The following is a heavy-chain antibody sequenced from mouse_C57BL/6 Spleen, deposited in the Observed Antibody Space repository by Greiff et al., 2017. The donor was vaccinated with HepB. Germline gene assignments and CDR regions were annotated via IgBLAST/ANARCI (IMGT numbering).Heavy chain of an antibody. CDR2: ISSGSSTI. Sequence: EVQGVESGGGLVKPGGSLKLSCAASGFTFSDYGMHWVRQAPEKGLEWVAYISSGSSTIYYADTVKGRFTISRDNAKNTLFLQMTSLRSEDTAMYYCARELYDGSYWFAYWGQGTLVTVSA. J-gene: IGHJ3*01. CDR3: ARELYDGSYWFAY. CDR1: GFTFSDYG. V-gene: IGHV5-17*01. D-gene: IGHD2-3*01.